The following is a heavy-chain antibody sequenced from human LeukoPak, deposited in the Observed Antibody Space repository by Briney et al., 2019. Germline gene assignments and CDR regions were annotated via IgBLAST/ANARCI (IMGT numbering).Heavy chain of an antibody. CDR1: GGSISSYY. Sequence: SETLSLTCTVSGGSISSYYWSWIRQPPGKGLEWIGYIYYSGSTNYNPSLKSRVTISVDTSKNQFSLKLSSVTAADTAVYYCARDSGVPAADPDRYYCYCMDVWGQGTTVTVSS. J-gene: IGHJ6*02. V-gene: IGHV4-59*01. CDR2: IYYSGST. D-gene: IGHD2-2*01. CDR3: ARDSGVPAADPDRYYCYCMDV.